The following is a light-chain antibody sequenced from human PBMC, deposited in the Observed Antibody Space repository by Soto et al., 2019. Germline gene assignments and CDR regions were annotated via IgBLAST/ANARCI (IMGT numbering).Light chain of an antibody. V-gene: IGLV2-8*01. Sequence: QSVLTQPPSASGSPGQSVTISCTGTSSDVGGYNYVSWYQQHPGKAPKLMIYEVTKRPSGVPDRFSGSKSGNTASLTVSGLQAEDEADYHCSSYAGNNNVIFGGGTKLTVL. CDR1: SSDVGGYNY. CDR3: SSYAGNNNVI. CDR2: EVT. J-gene: IGLJ2*01.